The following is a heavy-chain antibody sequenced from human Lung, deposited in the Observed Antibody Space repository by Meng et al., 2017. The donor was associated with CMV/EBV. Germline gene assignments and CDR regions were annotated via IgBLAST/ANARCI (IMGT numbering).Heavy chain of an antibody. D-gene: IGHD3-3*01. V-gene: IGHV5-51*01. CDR3: ARRPRRFLEWFDGMDV. Sequence: GESLKISCKGSGYSFTSYWIGWVRQMPGKGLEWMGIIYPGDSDTRYSPSFQGQVTISADKSISTAYLQWSSLKASDTAMYYCARRPRRFLEWFDGMDVWGQGTXVTVYS. J-gene: IGHJ6*02. CDR1: GYSFTSYW. CDR2: IYPGDSDT.